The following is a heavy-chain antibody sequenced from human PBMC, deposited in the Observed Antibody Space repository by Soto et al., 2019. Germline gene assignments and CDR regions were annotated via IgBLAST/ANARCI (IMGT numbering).Heavy chain of an antibody. D-gene: IGHD3-10*01. CDR1: GFTFSSYA. Sequence: EVQLLESGGGLVQPGGSLRLSCAASGFTFSSYAMSWVRQAPGKGLEWVSAISGSGGSTYYADSVKGRFTISRDNSKNTLYLQMNSLSAEDTAVYYCAKDTAFDYYGSGSYGFYWGQGTLVTVSS. V-gene: IGHV3-23*01. CDR3: AKDTAFDYYGSGSYGFY. CDR2: ISGSGGST. J-gene: IGHJ4*02.